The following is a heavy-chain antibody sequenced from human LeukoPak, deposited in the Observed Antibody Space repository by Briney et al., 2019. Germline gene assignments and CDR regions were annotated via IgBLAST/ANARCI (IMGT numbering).Heavy chain of an antibody. CDR2: IYFSGST. Sequence: SETLSLTCTLSGASLTNDDYYWSSVRQHPGTGLEWIGYIYFSGSTYYNPTLKSRASVSVDTSKSQFSLRLTSVTAADTAVYYCARRAPFSNWFDPWGQGTLVIVSS. CDR3: ARRAPFSNWFDP. CDR1: GASLTNDDYY. J-gene: IGHJ5*02. V-gene: IGHV4-31*03. D-gene: IGHD2-2*01.